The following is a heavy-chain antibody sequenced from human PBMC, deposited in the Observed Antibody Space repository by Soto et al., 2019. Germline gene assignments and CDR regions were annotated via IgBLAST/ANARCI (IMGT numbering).Heavy chain of an antibody. Sequence: ASVKVSCKVSGYTLPELSMHWVRQAPGKGLEWMGGFDPEDGETIYAKTFQGRVTMTEDTPTDTAYMELSSLRSEDTAVYYCATTRNMYDILTGSYYYYGMDVWGQGTTVTVSS. J-gene: IGHJ6*02. V-gene: IGHV1-24*01. D-gene: IGHD3-9*01. CDR1: GYTLPELS. CDR2: FDPEDGET. CDR3: ATTRNMYDILTGSYYYYGMDV.